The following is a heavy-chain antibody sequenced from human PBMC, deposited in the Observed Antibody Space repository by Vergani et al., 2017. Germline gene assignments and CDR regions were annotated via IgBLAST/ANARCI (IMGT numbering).Heavy chain of an antibody. D-gene: IGHD6-6*01. V-gene: IGHV3-9*01. Sequence: EVQLVESGGGLVQPGRSLRLSCAASGFTFDDYAMHWVRQAPGKGLEWVSGISWNSGSIGYADSVKGRFTISRDNAKNSLYLQMNSLRAEDTALYYCARDTTSPEYSTESGGFDPWGQGTLVTVSS. CDR2: ISWNSGSI. CDR1: GFTFDDYA. J-gene: IGHJ5*02. CDR3: ARDTTSPEYSTESGGFDP.